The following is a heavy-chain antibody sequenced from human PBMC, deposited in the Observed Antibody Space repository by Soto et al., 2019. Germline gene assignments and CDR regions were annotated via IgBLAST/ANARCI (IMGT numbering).Heavy chain of an antibody. D-gene: IGHD3-3*01. CDR2: INPSGGST. V-gene: IGHV1-46*01. CDR3: ARDSRNDFASWGG. Sequence: ASVKVSCKASGYTFTSYYMHWVRQAPGQGLAWMGIINPSGGSTSYAQKFQGRVTMTRDTSTRTVYMELSSLTTEDTAVYYGARDSRNDFASWGGCGRGTRVTVSS. CDR1: GYTFTSYY. J-gene: IGHJ6*02.